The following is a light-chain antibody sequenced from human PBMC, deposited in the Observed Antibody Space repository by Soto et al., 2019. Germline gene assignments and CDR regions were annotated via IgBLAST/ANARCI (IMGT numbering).Light chain of an antibody. CDR1: QSISSY. CDR3: QQSYSTPGS. Sequence: DIQMTQSPSSLSASVGDRVTITCRASQSISSYLNWYQQKPGKAPKLLIYAASSLHSGVPSRFSGGGSATDFTLTISSLQPEDFATYYCQQSYSTPGSFGPGTKVDIK. J-gene: IGKJ3*01. V-gene: IGKV1-39*01. CDR2: AAS.